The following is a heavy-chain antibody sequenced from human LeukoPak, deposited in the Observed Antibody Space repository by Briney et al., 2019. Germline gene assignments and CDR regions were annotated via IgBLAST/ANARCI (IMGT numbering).Heavy chain of an antibody. CDR1: GFTFSSHA. CDR2: ISGTGGST. Sequence: GGSLRLSCAASGFTFSSHAMSWVRQAPGKGLEWVSAISGTGGSTYYADSVKGRFTISRDNSKNTLYLQMNSLRAEDTAVYYCAKDPSTTTSPNDHYFDYRGQGTLVTVSS. CDR3: AKDPSTTTSPNDHYFDY. V-gene: IGHV3-23*01. D-gene: IGHD2/OR15-2a*01. J-gene: IGHJ4*02.